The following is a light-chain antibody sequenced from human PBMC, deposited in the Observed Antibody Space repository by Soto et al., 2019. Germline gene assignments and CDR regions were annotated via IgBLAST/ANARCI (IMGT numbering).Light chain of an antibody. Sequence: DIVMTQSPDSLAVSLGERATINCKSSQSVLYRSNNKDYLAWYQQKPGQPPKLLIYWASTRESGVPARFSGSGSGTEFTLTISSLQSEDFAVYYCQQYNNWPPLTFGGGTKVEIK. CDR1: QSVLYRSNNKDY. V-gene: IGKV4-1*01. CDR2: WAS. CDR3: QQYNNWPPLT. J-gene: IGKJ4*01.